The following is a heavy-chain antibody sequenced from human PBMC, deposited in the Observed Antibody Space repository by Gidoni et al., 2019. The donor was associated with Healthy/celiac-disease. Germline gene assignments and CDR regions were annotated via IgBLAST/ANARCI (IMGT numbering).Heavy chain of an antibody. CDR2: INPSGGST. V-gene: IGHV1-46*03. Sequence: QVQLVQSGAEVKKPGPSVTVSCKASGYTFTSYYMHWVRQAPGQGLEWMGIINPSGGSTSYAQKFQGRVTMTRDTSTSTVYMELSSLRSEDTAVYYCARTYDSSGYYTEYYFDYWGQGTLVTVSS. CDR3: ARTYDSSGYYTEYYFDY. D-gene: IGHD3-22*01. J-gene: IGHJ4*02. CDR1: GYTFTSYY.